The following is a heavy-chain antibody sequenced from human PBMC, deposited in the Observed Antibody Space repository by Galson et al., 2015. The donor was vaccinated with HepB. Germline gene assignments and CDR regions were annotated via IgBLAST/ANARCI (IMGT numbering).Heavy chain of an antibody. CDR1: GYTFTGYY. V-gene: IGHV1-2*02. CDR2: INPNSGGT. D-gene: IGHD2-21*01. CDR3: AREGGPRGIQVVGWCDP. J-gene: IGHJ5*02. Sequence: SVKVSCKASGYTFTGYYMHWVRQAPGQGLEWMGWINPNSGGTNYAQKFQGRVTMTRDTSISTAYMELSRLRSDDTAVYYCAREGGPRGIQVVGWCDPWGQGTLVTVSS.